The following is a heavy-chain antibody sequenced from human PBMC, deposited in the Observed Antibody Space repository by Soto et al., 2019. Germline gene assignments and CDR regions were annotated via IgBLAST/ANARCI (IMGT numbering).Heavy chain of an antibody. CDR2: NYYSAST. J-gene: IGHJ4*02. CDR3: AIVDARVSARRYVEY. V-gene: IGHV4-61*08. CDR1: GDSVTSGGYY. D-gene: IGHD6-6*01. Sequence: AETLSLTCTVSGDSVTSGGYYWSWIRQPPRKGLEWIGYNYYSASTDYNPSIKRLVTTSADTSNNQFSLKLNSVTAADTAIYYGAIVDARVSARRYVEYWGEGALVT.